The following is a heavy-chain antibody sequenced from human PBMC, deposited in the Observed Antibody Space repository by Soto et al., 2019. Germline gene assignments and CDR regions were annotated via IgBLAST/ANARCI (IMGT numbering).Heavy chain of an antibody. CDR3: ARVLVGFWSGYFPDYYGMDV. D-gene: IGHD3-3*01. V-gene: IGHV3-23*01. CDR2: ISGSGGST. Sequence: GGSLRLSCAASGFTFSSYAMSWVRQAPGKGLEWVSAISGSGGSTYYADSVKGRFTISRDNSKNTLYLQMNSLRAEDTAVYYCARVLVGFWSGYFPDYYGMDVWGQETTVTVSS. J-gene: IGHJ6*02. CDR1: GFTFSSYA.